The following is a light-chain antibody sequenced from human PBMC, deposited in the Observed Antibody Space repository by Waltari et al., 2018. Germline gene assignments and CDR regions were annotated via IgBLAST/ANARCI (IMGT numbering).Light chain of an antibody. CDR1: QSISRG. J-gene: IGKJ3*01. CDR2: KAS. Sequence: DIQMTQSPSTVSASVGDRVTITCRASQSISRGLAWYPQKPGKAPKLLIHKASSLQSGVPARFSGSGSGTEFTLNITSLQPDDFATYYCQHYNSFSALFTFGPGTQVDIK. V-gene: IGKV1-5*03. CDR3: QHYNSFSALFT.